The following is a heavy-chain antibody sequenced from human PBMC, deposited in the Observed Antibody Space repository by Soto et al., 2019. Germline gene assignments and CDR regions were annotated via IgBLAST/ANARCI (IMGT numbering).Heavy chain of an antibody. CDR1: GGTFSSYA. V-gene: IGHV1-69*06. CDR2: IIPIFGTA. Sequence: SVKVSCKASGGTFSSYAISWVRQAPGQGLEWMGGIIPIFGTANYAQKFQGRVTITADKSTSTAYMELSSLRSEDTAVYYCARDLDGPVAFDIWGQGTMVTVSS. J-gene: IGHJ3*02. CDR3: ARDLDGPVAFDI.